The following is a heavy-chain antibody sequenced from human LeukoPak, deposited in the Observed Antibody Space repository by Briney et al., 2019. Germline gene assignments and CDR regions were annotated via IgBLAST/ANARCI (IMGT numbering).Heavy chain of an antibody. V-gene: IGHV4-31*03. Sequence: SETLSLTCTVSGGSISSGGYYWSWIRQHPGKGLEWIGYIYYSGSTYYNPSLKSRVTISVDTSKNQFSLKLSSVTAADTAVYYCASSRVPSAGVFDYWGQGTLVTVSS. CDR3: ASSRVPSAGVFDY. D-gene: IGHD2-2*01. CDR1: GGSISSGGYY. J-gene: IGHJ4*02. CDR2: IYYSGST.